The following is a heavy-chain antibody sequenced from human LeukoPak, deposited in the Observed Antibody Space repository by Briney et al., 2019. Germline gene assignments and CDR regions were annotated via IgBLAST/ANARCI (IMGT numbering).Heavy chain of an antibody. CDR1: GFTFSDYY. J-gene: IGHJ4*02. V-gene: IGHV3-11*01. Sequence: GGSLRLSCAASGFTFSDYYMSWIRQAPGKGLEWVAYIWGSGSNTYYADSVKGRFTISRDNVNNSLYLQMNSLRAEDTAVYYCARGRGLPVRPPNEGFLDYWGRGTLVTVSS. D-gene: IGHD6-6*01. CDR2: IWGSGSNT. CDR3: ARGRGLPVRPPNEGFLDY.